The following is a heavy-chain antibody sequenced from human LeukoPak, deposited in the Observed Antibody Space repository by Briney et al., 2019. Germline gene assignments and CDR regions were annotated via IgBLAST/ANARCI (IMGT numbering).Heavy chain of an antibody. CDR1: GFTFTNYW. V-gene: IGHV3-7*05. D-gene: IGHD5-24*01. CDR3: ARDTGYNTFDY. J-gene: IGHJ4*02. CDR2: IKEDGSDK. Sequence: GGSLRLSCAASGFTFTNYWMSWVRQAPGKGLEWVANIKEDGSDKYYVDSVKGRFTISRDNAKNSQYLQMNSLRAEDTAVYYCARDTGYNTFDYWGQGTLVTISS.